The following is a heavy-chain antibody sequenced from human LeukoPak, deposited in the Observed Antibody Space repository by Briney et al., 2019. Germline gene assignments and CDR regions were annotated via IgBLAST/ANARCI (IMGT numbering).Heavy chain of an antibody. CDR1: GFTFSSYA. Sequence: GGPLRLSCAASGFTFSSYAMRWVRQAPGKGLEWVSAISSSGSSTYYADSVKGRFTISRDNSKNTLYLQMNSLRAEDTAVYYCAKDRGVATIYYFDYWGQGTLVTVSS. CDR3: AKDRGVATIYYFDY. V-gene: IGHV3-23*01. CDR2: ISSSGSST. J-gene: IGHJ4*02. D-gene: IGHD5-12*01.